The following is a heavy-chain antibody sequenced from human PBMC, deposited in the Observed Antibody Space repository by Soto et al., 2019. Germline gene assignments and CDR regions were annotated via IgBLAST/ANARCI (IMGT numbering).Heavy chain of an antibody. CDR2: ISYDGSFV. CDR3: AKERGRNRNFAMDV. J-gene: IGHJ6*02. Sequence: GGSLRLSCVVSGLTFSDYGFHWVRQAPGKGLDWVAAISYDGSFVYYADSVRGRFTISRDNSRNTLDLQMNTLRHEDTAVYYCAKERGRNRNFAMDVWGQGTSVTVSS. V-gene: IGHV3-30*18. D-gene: IGHD1-1*01. CDR1: GLTFSDYG.